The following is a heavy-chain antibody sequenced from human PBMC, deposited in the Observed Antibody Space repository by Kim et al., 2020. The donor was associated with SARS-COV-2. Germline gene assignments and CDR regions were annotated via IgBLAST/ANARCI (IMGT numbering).Heavy chain of an antibody. V-gene: IGHV3-74*01. CDR1: GFSFSSYC. J-gene: IGHJ6*02. CDR3: ARDYSYALAV. CDR2: IYSDGSAT. Sequence: GGSLRLSCAASGFSFSSYCMHWVRQAPGKGLVWVSRIYSDGSATYYADSVKGRFTISRDNAKNTLYLQMNSLRAEDTAVYFCARDYSYALAVWGQGTTVTVSS.